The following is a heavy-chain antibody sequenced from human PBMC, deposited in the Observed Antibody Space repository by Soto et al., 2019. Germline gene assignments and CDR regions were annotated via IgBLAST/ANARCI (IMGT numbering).Heavy chain of an antibody. CDR2: IYYSGNT. D-gene: IGHD2-2*01. Sequence: VADGYSIRGYDYRIMIRQPPGKGLEWIGNIYYSGNTYYNPSLKSRLIISIDTSKNQFSLKVGSVTAADSAVYYCTRSSLSGMDVWVQGTTVTVSS. J-gene: IGHJ6*02. CDR3: TRSSLSGMDV. V-gene: IGHV4-30-4*01. CDR1: DGYSIRGYDY.